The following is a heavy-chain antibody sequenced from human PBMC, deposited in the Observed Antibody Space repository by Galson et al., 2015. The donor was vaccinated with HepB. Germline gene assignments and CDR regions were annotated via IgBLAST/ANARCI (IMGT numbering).Heavy chain of an antibody. V-gene: IGHV3-7*03. J-gene: IGHJ3*02. CDR2: IKQDGSEK. CDR1: GFTFSNAW. D-gene: IGHD3-22*01. CDR3: ARDRTSDYDSSGLDAFDI. Sequence: SLRLSCAASGFTFSNAWMNWVRQAPGKGLEWVANIKQDGSEKYYVDSVKGRFTISRDNAKNSLYLQMNSLRAEDTAVYYCARDRTSDYDSSGLDAFDIWGQGTMVTVSS.